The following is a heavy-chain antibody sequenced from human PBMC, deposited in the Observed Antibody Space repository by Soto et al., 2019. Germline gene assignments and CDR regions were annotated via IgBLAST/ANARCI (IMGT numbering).Heavy chain of an antibody. CDR3: ARFFRESGAPTLGMGV. CDR2: IYYSGST. V-gene: IGHV4-31*03. D-gene: IGHD3-3*01. CDR1: GGSISSCGYY. Sequence: SETLSLTCTVSGGSISSCGYYWSWIRQHPGKGLEWIGYIYYSGSTYYNPSLKSRVTISVDTSKNQFSLKLSSVTAADTAVYYWARFFRESGAPTLGMGVGGKGTPVTVP. J-gene: IGHJ6*04.